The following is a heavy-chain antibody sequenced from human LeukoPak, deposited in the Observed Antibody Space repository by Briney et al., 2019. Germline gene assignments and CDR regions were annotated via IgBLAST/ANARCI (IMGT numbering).Heavy chain of an antibody. CDR1: GFTFSSYA. Sequence: GGSLRLSCAASGFTFSSYAMSWVRQAPGKGLEWVSAISGSGGSTYYADSVKGRFTISRDNSKNTLYQQMNSLRAEDTAVYYCAKAQEGRYYFDYWGQGTLVTVSS. CDR2: ISGSGGST. V-gene: IGHV3-23*01. D-gene: IGHD4-17*01. CDR3: AKAQEGRYYFDY. J-gene: IGHJ4*02.